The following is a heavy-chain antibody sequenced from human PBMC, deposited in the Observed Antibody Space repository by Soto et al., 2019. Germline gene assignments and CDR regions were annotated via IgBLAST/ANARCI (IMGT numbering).Heavy chain of an antibody. D-gene: IGHD1-26*01. J-gene: IGHJ4*02. Sequence: QVVLLQSGAEVKEPGSSVRVSCKVSGSTFNNFAFSWVRQAPGHGPEWMGGIVVISNTADYSQRFQDRVTITADTSTNTLYMELGSLTFEDTAVYYCARAIKRWEVHYYFDYWGQGTLVTVSS. V-gene: IGHV1-69*06. CDR3: ARAIKRWEVHYYFDY. CDR2: IVVISNTA. CDR1: GSTFNNFA.